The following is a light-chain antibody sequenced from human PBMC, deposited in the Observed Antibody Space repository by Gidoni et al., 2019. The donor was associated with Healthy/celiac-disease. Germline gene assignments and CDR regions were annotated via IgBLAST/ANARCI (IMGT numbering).Light chain of an antibody. J-gene: IGKJ3*01. CDR3: QQRSNWPPET. CDR2: DAS. V-gene: IGKV3-11*01. Sequence: EFVLTQSPATLSFSPGERATLSCRASKSVSSYLAWYQQKPGQAPRLLIYDASNRATGIPARFSGSGSGTDFTLTISSLEPEDFAVYYCQQRSNWPPETFGPGTKVDIK. CDR1: KSVSSY.